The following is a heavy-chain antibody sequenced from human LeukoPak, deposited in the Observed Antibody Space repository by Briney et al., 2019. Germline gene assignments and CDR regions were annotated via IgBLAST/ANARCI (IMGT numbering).Heavy chain of an antibody. J-gene: IGHJ4*02. V-gene: IGHV1-2*02. Sequence: ASVTVSCKASGYXFSGYYMHWVRRAPGQGFEWMGRIDSNSGGTNYAQNFQGRVTMTRDTSISTVYMELISLRSDDTAVYYCAREMNYDDYRTSDYWGQGTLVTVSS. D-gene: IGHD4-17*01. CDR1: GYXFSGYY. CDR2: IDSNSGGT. CDR3: AREMNYDDYRTSDY.